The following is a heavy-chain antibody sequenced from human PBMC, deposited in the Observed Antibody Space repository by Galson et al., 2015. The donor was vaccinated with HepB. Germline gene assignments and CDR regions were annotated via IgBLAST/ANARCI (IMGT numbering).Heavy chain of an antibody. CDR3: ERDGIAYEITY. CDR1: GYTFSDYS. Sequence: SLRLSCAASGYTFSDYSMNWVRQAPGKGLEWVSFISSASSYIHYADSVKGRFTISRDNAKNSLYLQMNSLRAEDTAVYYCERDGIAYEITYWGQGTPVTVSS. D-gene: IGHD3-10*01. V-gene: IGHV3-21*01. CDR2: ISSASSYI. J-gene: IGHJ4*02.